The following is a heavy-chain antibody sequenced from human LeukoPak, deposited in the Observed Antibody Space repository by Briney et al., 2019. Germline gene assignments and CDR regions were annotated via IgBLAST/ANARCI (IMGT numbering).Heavy chain of an antibody. J-gene: IGHJ5*02. V-gene: IGHV3-7*04. CDR3: VRAHHPGGWFDP. CDR1: GFTFSSSW. D-gene: IGHD3-10*01. CDR2: INQDGGEI. Sequence: GGSLRLSCAASGFTFSSSWMTWVRQAPGKGLEGVASINQDGGEIHYVDSVKGRFTISRDNAKNSLYLQMNSLTAEDTAVHYCVRAHHPGGWFDPWGQGNLVTVS.